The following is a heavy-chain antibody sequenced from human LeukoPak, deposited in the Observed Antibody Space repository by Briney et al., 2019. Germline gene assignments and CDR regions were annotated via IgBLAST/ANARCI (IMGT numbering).Heavy chain of an antibody. CDR1: GFMFSYNW. V-gene: IGHV3-7*01. Sequence: GGSLRLSCVASGFMFSYNWMSWVRQAPGKGLERVANIKEDGSVKSHVDSVKGRFTISRDNAKNSLYLQMNSLRAEDTAVYYCARGGGQTFDDWGQGILVTVSS. CDR2: IKEDGSVK. D-gene: IGHD2-15*01. CDR3: ARGGGQTFDD. J-gene: IGHJ4*02.